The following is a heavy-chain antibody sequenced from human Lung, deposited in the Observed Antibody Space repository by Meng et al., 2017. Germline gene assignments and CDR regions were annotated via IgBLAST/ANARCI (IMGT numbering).Heavy chain of an antibody. CDR3: VRRIEYSSSSGY. Sequence: EVQLLESGGGLVQPGGSPRLSCVASGFTFSSYASTWVRQAPGEGLAWVSSISGSGGSTYYADSVRGRFTISRDNSKNTVYLQMNSLRAEDKAIYYCVRRIEYSSSSGYWGQGTLVTVSS. CDR1: GFTFSSYA. J-gene: IGHJ4*02. V-gene: IGHV3-23*01. CDR2: ISGSGGST. D-gene: IGHD6-6*01.